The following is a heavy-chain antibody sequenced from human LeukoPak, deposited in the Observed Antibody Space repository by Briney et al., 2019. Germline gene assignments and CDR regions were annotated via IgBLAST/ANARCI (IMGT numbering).Heavy chain of an antibody. J-gene: IGHJ4*02. Sequence: ASVTVSCKASGYTFTSYAMHWVRQAPGQGLEWMGWINPNSGGTNYAQKFQGRVTMTRDTSISTAYMELSRLRSDDTAVYYCACSIAAAGPLDYWGQGTLVTVSS. CDR2: INPNSGGT. V-gene: IGHV1-2*02. D-gene: IGHD6-13*01. CDR3: ACSIAAAGPLDY. CDR1: GYTFTSYA.